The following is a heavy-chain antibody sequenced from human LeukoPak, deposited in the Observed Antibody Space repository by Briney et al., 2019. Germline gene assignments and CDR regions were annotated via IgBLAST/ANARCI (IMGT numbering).Heavy chain of an antibody. Sequence: SETLSLTWTVSGGSICSSSYYWGWIRQPPGKGLEWIGSIYYSGSTYYNPSLKSRVTISVDTSKNQFSLKLSSVTAADTAVYYCARDSYSLSAALYYYYYMDVWGKGTTVTVSS. J-gene: IGHJ6*03. CDR2: IYYSGST. D-gene: IGHD2-21*01. V-gene: IGHV4-39*07. CDR1: GGSICSSSYY. CDR3: ARDSYSLSAALYYYYYMDV.